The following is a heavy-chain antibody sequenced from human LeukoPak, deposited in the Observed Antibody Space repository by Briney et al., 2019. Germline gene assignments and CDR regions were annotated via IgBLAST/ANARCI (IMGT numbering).Heavy chain of an antibody. V-gene: IGHV1-24*01. CDR3: AKGYSSSWYNWFDP. CDR2: FDPEDGET. D-gene: IGHD6-13*01. J-gene: IGHJ5*02. CDR1: GYTLTGLS. Sequence: GASVKVSCKVSGYTLTGLSMHWVRQAPGKGLEWMGGFDPEDGETIYAQKFQGRVTMTEDTSTDTAYMELSSLRAEDTAVYYCAKGYSSSWYNWFDPWGQGTLVTVSS.